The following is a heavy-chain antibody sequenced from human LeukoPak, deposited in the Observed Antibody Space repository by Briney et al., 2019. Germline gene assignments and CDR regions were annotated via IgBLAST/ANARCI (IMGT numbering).Heavy chain of an antibody. J-gene: IGHJ4*02. V-gene: IGHV1-18*01. D-gene: IGHD1-26*01. CDR3: ARGHSESSLSFFDF. CDR1: GYTFTTYG. Sequence: AAVKVSCKASGYTFTTYGFNWVRQAPGQGLEWMGWISAYNGDTQYAQKLQGRVTMTTDTSTRTAYLELRSLSSDDTAVYYCARGHSESSLSFFDFWGQGSLLLVSS. CDR2: ISAYNGDT.